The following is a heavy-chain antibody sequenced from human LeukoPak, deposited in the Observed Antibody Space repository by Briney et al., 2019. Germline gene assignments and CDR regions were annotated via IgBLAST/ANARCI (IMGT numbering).Heavy chain of an antibody. Sequence: GALILSCAASGFTFSSYSMNWVRQAPGKGLEWVSSISSSSSYIYYADSVKGRFTISRDNAKNSLYLQMNSLRAEDTAVYYCARDLRGGYNPYFDYWGQGTLVTVSS. V-gene: IGHV3-21*01. CDR2: ISSSSSYI. D-gene: IGHD5-24*01. CDR3: ARDLRGGYNPYFDY. CDR1: GFTFSSYS. J-gene: IGHJ4*02.